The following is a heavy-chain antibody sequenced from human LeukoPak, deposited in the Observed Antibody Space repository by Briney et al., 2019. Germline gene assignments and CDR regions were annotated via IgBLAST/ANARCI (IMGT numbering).Heavy chain of an antibody. CDR1: GYTFTSYG. V-gene: IGHV1-18*01. CDR3: ATGRRFRTFDY. CDR2: ISAYSGNT. Sequence: ASVKVSCTASGYTFTSYGISWVRQAPGQGLEWMGWISAYSGNTNYAQKLQGRVTMTTDTSTSTAYMELRSLRSDDTAVYYCATGRRFRTFDYWGQGTLVTVSS. J-gene: IGHJ4*02. D-gene: IGHD1-14*01.